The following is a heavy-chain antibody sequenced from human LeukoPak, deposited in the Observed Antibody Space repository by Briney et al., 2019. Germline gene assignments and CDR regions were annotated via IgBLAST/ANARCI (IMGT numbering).Heavy chain of an antibody. CDR1: GFIFGNYA. J-gene: IGHJ4*02. CDR3: AKDIGYYSLFDH. D-gene: IGHD2-15*01. CDR2: ISWNSDRI. V-gene: IGHV3-43D*04. Sequence: PGGSLRLSCSASGFIFGNYAMHWVRQVPGKGLEWVSLISWNSDRIEYADSVKGRFTISRDNEAIYVYMQMNNLRPKDTALSYCAKDIGYYSLFDHWGQGTLVTVSS.